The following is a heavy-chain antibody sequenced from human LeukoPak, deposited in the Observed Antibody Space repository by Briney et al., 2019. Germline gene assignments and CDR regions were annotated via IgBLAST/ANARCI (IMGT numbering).Heavy chain of an antibody. CDR2: INGGGGNSGGNT. D-gene: IGHD3-9*01. CDR1: GFIFSAYA. Sequence: GGSLRLSCAASGFIFSAYAMIWVRQAPRKGLEWVSAINGGGGNSGGNTYYADSGKGRFTISRDNSKNTLYLQMNSLRAEDTAVYYYATILTGYYLDYWGQGTLVTVSS. V-gene: IGHV3-23*01. J-gene: IGHJ4*02. CDR3: ATILTGYYLDY.